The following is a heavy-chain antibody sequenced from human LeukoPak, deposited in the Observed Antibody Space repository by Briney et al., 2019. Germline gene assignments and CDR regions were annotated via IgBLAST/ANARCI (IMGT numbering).Heavy chain of an antibody. J-gene: IGHJ4*02. Sequence: GGSLRLSCAASGFTFSSYSMNWVRQAPGKGLEWVSSISSSSSYIYYADSVKGRFTISRDNAKNSLYLQMNSLRAEDTAVYYCARDTGYCSSTSCYFYYFDYWGRGTLVTVSS. D-gene: IGHD2-2*01. V-gene: IGHV3-21*01. CDR2: ISSSSSYI. CDR3: ARDTGYCSSTSCYFYYFDY. CDR1: GFTFSSYS.